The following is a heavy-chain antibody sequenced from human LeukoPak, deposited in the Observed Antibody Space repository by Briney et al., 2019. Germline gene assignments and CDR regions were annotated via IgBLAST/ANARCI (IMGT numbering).Heavy chain of an antibody. J-gene: IGHJ3*02. CDR2: IYYSGST. V-gene: IGHV4-59*01. Sequence: SETLSLTCAVSGGSINNYYWSWIRQPPGKGLEWIGYIYYSGSTNYSPSLKRRVTISVDTSKNQFSLKLSSVTAADTAVYYCARQYQLLSNAFDIWGQGTMVTVSS. D-gene: IGHD2-2*01. CDR1: GGSINNYY. CDR3: ARQYQLLSNAFDI.